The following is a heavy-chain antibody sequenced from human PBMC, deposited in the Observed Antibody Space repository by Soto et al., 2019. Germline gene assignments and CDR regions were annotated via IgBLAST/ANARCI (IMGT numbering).Heavy chain of an antibody. CDR1: GFTFSSYS. CDR2: ISSSSSTI. D-gene: IGHD6-13*01. CDR3: AKDRSYSPPAAGYYFDY. J-gene: IGHJ4*02. V-gene: IGHV3-48*01. Sequence: GGSLRLSCAASGFTFSSYSMNWVRQAPGKGLEWVSYISSSSSTIYYADSVKGRFTISRDNSKNTLYLQMNSLRAEDTAVYYCAKDRSYSPPAAGYYFDYWGQGSLVTVSS.